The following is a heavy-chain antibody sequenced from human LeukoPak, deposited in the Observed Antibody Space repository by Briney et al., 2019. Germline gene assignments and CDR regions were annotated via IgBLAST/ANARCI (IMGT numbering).Heavy chain of an antibody. CDR1: GGSISTYS. V-gene: IGHV4-4*07. J-gene: IGHJ6*02. CDR2: IHRSGRS. D-gene: IGHD3-10*01. Sequence: SETLSLTCSVSGGSISTYSWSWIRQPAGNALEWIGRIHRSGRSNHNPSLEGRVTMSVDTSNNQFSLKLNSVTAADTAVYYCARGSGGGSGAYYKDHYYGMDVWGPGTTVTVS. CDR3: ARGSGGGSGAYYKDHYYGMDV.